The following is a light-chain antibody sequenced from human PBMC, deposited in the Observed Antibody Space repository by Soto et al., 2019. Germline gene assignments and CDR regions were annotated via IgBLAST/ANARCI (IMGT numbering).Light chain of an antibody. CDR1: SSDIGGYNY. V-gene: IGLV2-14*01. J-gene: IGLJ1*01. CDR3: SSYTSSNTLV. CDR2: EVT. Sequence: ALTQPASVSGSPGQSITISCTGGSSDIGGYNYVSWFQQHPGKAPKLMIYEVTNRPSGVSNRFSGSKSGSTASLTISGLQAEDEADYYCSSYTSSNTLVFGIGTKVTVL.